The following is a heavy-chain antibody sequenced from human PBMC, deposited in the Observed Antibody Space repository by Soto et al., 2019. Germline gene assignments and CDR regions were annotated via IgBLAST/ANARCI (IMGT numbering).Heavy chain of an antibody. D-gene: IGHD3-10*01. Sequence: EVKLVESGEGLVQPGGSLRLSCAVSGFTLSDYYIDWVRQAPGKGLEWLARSRDKANSFSTDYAASVKGRLSISRDDSESSVFLQMNSLRTEDTALYYCARTKSYGAYDVWGQGTVVIVSS. J-gene: IGHJ3*01. V-gene: IGHV3-72*01. CDR1: GFTLSDYY. CDR3: ARTKSYGAYDV. CDR2: SRDKANSFST.